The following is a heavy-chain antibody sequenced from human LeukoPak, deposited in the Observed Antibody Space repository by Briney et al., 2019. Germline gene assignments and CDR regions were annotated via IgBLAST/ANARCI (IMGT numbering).Heavy chain of an antibody. CDR2: IIPIFGTA. D-gene: IGHD3-3*01. CDR1: GGTFSSYA. CDR3: AREYLGGHDFWSGYSDY. J-gene: IGHJ4*02. V-gene: IGHV1-69*13. Sequence: GASVKVSCKASGGTFSSYAISWVRQAPRQGLEWMGGIIPIFGTANYAQKFQGRVTITADESTSTAYMELSSLRSEDTAVYYCAREYLGGHDFWSGYSDYWGQGTLVTVSS.